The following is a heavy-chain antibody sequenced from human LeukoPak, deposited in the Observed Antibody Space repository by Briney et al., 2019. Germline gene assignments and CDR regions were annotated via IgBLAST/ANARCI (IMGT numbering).Heavy chain of an antibody. CDR3: AGWGRWLQEAPDF. CDR1: VGSILRYY. D-gene: IGHD5-24*01. Sequence: PSETLSVTRTVSVGSILRYYWSSMRPPPAKGREWVGHIYYSGSTNYNLSLICRVTIPVHTTKHQFSLNFSSVTAWHTAVCYSAGWGRWLQEAPDFWGQGTMVTVSS. V-gene: IGHV4-59*01. CDR2: IYYSGST. J-gene: IGHJ4*02.